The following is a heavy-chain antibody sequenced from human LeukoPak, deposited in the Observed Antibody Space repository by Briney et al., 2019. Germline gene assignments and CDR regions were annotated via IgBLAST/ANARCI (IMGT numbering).Heavy chain of an antibody. D-gene: IGHD6-13*01. V-gene: IGHV1-69*04. CDR2: IIPILGIA. CDR3: ARDQYSSSWREGAFDI. CDR1: GGTFSSYA. J-gene: IGHJ3*02. Sequence: GSSAKVSCKASGGTFSSYAISWVRQAPGQGLEWMGRIIPILGIANYAQKFQRRVTITTDEPTSTAYMELSSLRSEDTAVYYCARDQYSSSWREGAFDIWGQGTMVTVSS.